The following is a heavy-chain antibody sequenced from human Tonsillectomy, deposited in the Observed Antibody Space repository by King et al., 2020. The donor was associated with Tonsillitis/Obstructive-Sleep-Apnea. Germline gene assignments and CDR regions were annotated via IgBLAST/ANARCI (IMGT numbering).Heavy chain of an antibody. CDR1: GFTFSIYN. CDR3: VRDGGVTGNQDY. CDR2: ISSSSRLI. Sequence: VQLVESGGGLVQPGGSLRLSCAASGFTFSIYNMNWVRQAPGKGLEWVSYISSSSRLIYYADAVKGRFTISRANAKNPLFLQMNTLRDDDTAVYYCVRDGGVTGNQDYWGQGTLVTVSS. J-gene: IGHJ4*02. D-gene: IGHD7-27*01. V-gene: IGHV3-48*02.